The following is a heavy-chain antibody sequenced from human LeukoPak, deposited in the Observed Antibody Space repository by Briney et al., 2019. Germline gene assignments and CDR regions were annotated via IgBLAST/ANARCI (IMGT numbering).Heavy chain of an antibody. V-gene: IGHV4-4*08. Sequence: SETLSLTCTVSGDSIISYYWTWIRQAPGKALEWIGYIYDSGTTSGTTKYNPSLKSRVTISVDTSKNQVSLRLSSVTAADTAVYYCARHAIYSGDYSFWFDPWGLGTLVTVSS. CDR1: GDSIISYY. CDR2: IYDSGTTSGTT. D-gene: IGHD1-26*01. J-gene: IGHJ5*02. CDR3: ARHAIYSGDYSFWFDP.